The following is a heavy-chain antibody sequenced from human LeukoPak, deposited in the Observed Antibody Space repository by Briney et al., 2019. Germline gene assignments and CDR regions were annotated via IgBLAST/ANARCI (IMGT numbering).Heavy chain of an antibody. CDR2: IHYSGST. D-gene: IGHD3-16*02. CDR3: ARLSYDYVWGSYRPEHDAFDN. Sequence: SETLSLTCTVSGGSISSSSYYWGWIRQLPGKVLEWIGSIHYSGSTYYNPSLNSRVTISVDTSKNQFSLKLSSVTAADTAVYYCARLSYDYVWGSYRPEHDAFDNWGQGTMVIVSS. V-gene: IGHV4-39*07. J-gene: IGHJ3*02. CDR1: GGSISSSSYY.